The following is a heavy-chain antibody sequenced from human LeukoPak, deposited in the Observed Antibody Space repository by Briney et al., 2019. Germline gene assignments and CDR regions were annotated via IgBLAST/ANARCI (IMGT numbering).Heavy chain of an antibody. CDR2: INHSGST. CDR1: GGSFSGYY. D-gene: IGHD2-2*02. J-gene: IGHJ1*01. V-gene: IGHV4-34*01. CDR3: ARRSQYLPLQH. Sequence: PSETLSLTCAVYGGSFSGYYWSWIRHPPGKGLKWIGEINHSGSTNYNPPLKSLVTISVDTSKNQFSLKLSSVTAAVTVVYYCARRSQYLPLQHWGQGTLVTVSS.